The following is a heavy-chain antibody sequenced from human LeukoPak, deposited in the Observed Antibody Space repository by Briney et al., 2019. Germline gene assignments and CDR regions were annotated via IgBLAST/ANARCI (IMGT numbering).Heavy chain of an antibody. D-gene: IGHD2-8*01. Sequence: ASVKVSCKASGYNFISYYMHWVRQAPGQGLEWMGIINPSGGSTSYAQKFQDRVTMTRDTSTSTVYMELSSLKSEDTAVYYCAREDVVLMDAVRYYYYGTDVWGQGTTVTVSS. V-gene: IGHV1-46*01. CDR3: AREDVVLMDAVRYYYYGTDV. CDR1: GYNFISYY. J-gene: IGHJ6*02. CDR2: INPSGGST.